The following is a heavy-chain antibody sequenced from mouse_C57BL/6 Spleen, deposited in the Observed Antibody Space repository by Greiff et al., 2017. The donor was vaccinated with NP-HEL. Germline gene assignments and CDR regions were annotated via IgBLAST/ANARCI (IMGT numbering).Heavy chain of an antibody. Sequence: EVHLVESGGGLVKPGGSLKLSCAASGFTFSDYGMHWVRQAPEKGLEWVAYISSGSSTLYYADTVKGRFTISRDNAKNTLFLQMTSLRSEDTAMYYCARGVYYDYDGNYWGQGATLTVSS. D-gene: IGHD2-4*01. CDR3: ARGVYYDYDGNY. J-gene: IGHJ2*01. V-gene: IGHV5-17*01. CDR2: ISSGSSTL. CDR1: GFTFSDYG.